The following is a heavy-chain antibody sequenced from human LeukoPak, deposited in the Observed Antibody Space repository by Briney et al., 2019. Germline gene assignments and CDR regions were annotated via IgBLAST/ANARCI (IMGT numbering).Heavy chain of an antibody. Sequence: SGGSLRLSCAASGFPFDEHAMHWVRQAPGKGLEWVAVISYDGSNKYYADSVKGRFTISRDNSKNTLYLQMNSLRAEDTAVYYCAKALGPVTTYPPLDYWGQGTLVTVSS. CDR1: GFPFDEHA. CDR3: AKALGPVTTYPPLDY. J-gene: IGHJ4*02. V-gene: IGHV3-30*18. CDR2: ISYDGSNK. D-gene: IGHD4-17*01.